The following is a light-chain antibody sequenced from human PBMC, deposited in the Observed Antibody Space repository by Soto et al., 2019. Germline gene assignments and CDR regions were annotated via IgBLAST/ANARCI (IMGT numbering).Light chain of an antibody. CDR1: QSVSSN. CDR2: GAS. V-gene: IGKV3-15*01. CDR3: QQYNNGPRT. J-gene: IGKJ1*01. Sequence: EIVMTQSPATLSVSPGERATLSRRASQSVSSNLAWYQQKTGQAPRLLIYGASTRATGIPARFSGSGSGTEFILTISSLQSEDFAVYYCQQYNNGPRTFGQGTKVEIK.